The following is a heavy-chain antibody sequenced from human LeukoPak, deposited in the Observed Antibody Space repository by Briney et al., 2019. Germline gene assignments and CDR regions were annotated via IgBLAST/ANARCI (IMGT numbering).Heavy chain of an antibody. Sequence: GGSLRLSCAASRFIFSTYSMSWVRQAPGKGPEWVSSISDGGTNTYYAYSVKGRFTISRDNSKNTLSLQMNNLRDEDTAVYYCAKDAAAVTGRRAGFDYWGQGTLVTVSS. J-gene: IGHJ4*02. CDR3: AKDAAAVTGRRAGFDY. D-gene: IGHD6-19*01. CDR1: RFIFSTYS. V-gene: IGHV3-23*01. CDR2: ISDGGTNT.